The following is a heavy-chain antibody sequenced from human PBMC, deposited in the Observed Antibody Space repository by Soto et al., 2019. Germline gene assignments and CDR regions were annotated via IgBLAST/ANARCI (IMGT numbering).Heavy chain of an antibody. D-gene: IGHD2-15*01. Sequence: PGGSLRLSCAASGFTFSSYAMSWVRQAPGKGLEWVSAISGSGGSTYYADSVKGRFTISRDNSKNTLYLQMNSLRAEDTAVYYCAKVGAPYCSGGSCPIDYWGQGTLVTVSS. CDR3: AKVGAPYCSGGSCPIDY. CDR2: ISGSGGST. V-gene: IGHV3-23*01. J-gene: IGHJ4*02. CDR1: GFTFSSYA.